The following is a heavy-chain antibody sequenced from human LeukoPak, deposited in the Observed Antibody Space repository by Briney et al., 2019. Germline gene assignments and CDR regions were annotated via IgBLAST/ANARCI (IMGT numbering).Heavy chain of an antibody. V-gene: IGHV1-8*01. CDR2: MNPNSGNT. J-gene: IGHJ4*02. CDR3: ARVPHYYDSSGYYFH. D-gene: IGHD3-22*01. Sequence: INWVRQAAGQGREWMGWMNPNSGNTGYAQKFQGRGTMTRNSAIRTDYMEVSSLRSEDTAVYYCARVPHYYDSSGYYFHWGQGTLVTVSS.